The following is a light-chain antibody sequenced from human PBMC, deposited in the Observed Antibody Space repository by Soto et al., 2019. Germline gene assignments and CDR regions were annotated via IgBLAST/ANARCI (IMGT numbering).Light chain of an antibody. J-gene: IGKJ4*01. Sequence: ESVLTQSPVTLSFSPCEIATLSCSSSQSVSGSYLAWYQQKPGQAPRLLIYGASSRATGIPDRFSGSGSGTDFTLTISSLEPEDFAVYYCQQRSNWPLTFGGGTKVDIK. CDR3: QQRSNWPLT. CDR2: GAS. CDR1: QSVSGSY. V-gene: IGKV3D-20*02.